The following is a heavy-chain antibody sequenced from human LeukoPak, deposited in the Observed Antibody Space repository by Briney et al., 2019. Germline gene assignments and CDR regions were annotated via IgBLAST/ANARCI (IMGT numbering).Heavy chain of an antibody. D-gene: IGHD1-26*01. V-gene: IGHV3-33*01. Sequence: SGGSLRLSCTASGFTFSDYGMHWVRQAPGKGLEWVAIIWYDGYNKYYADSVRGRFTISRDNSKNTLYLQMNNLRAEDTAVYYCARGDSGSYYFDYWGQGTLVTVSS. J-gene: IGHJ4*02. CDR3: ARGDSGSYYFDY. CDR2: IWYDGYNK. CDR1: GFTFSDYG.